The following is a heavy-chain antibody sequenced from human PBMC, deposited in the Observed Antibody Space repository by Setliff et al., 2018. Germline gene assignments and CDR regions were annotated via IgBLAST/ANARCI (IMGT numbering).Heavy chain of an antibody. Sequence: SETLSLTCAVYGGSFSGYYWSWIRQPPGKGLEWIGEINHSGSTNYNPSLKSRVTISVDTSKKQFSLKVNSVTAADTAVYYCARGPCSSTSCYAAYWGQGTLVTVSS. CDR2: INHSGST. D-gene: IGHD2-2*01. CDR3: ARGPCSSTSCYAAY. V-gene: IGHV4-34*01. CDR1: GGSFSGYY. J-gene: IGHJ4*02.